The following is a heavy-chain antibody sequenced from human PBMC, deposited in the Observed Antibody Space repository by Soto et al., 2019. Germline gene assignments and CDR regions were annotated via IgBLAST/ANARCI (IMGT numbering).Heavy chain of an antibody. J-gene: IGHJ5*02. D-gene: IGHD3-10*01. CDR2: ISSDGDST. V-gene: IGHV3-11*01. Sequence: QLVESGGGLVKPGGSLRLSCEASGFIFSDFYMAWIRQAPGKGLEWVSYISSDGDSTYTDSVKGRFTISRDNAKNSLYLQMNNLRAEDTAVYYCVRDRDRRGFDPWGQGTLVTVSS. CDR3: VRDRDRRGFDP. CDR1: GFIFSDFY.